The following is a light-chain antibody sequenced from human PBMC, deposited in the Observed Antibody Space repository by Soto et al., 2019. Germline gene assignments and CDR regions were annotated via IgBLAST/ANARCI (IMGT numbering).Light chain of an antibody. CDR3: QQRKSYPIT. Sequence: DIQLTQSPSFLSASVGDRVTITCRASQDITTYLAWYQQKPGKAPKLLIFAASTLQNGVPSRVSGSGSGTEFTVTITSLQPEDFATYYCQQRKSYPITFGQGTRLEIK. CDR1: QDITTY. V-gene: IGKV1-9*01. CDR2: AAS. J-gene: IGKJ5*01.